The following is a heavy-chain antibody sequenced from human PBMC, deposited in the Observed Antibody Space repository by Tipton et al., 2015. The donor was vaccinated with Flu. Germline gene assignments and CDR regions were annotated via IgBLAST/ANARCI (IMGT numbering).Heavy chain of an antibody. CDR3: ARDRQITMIGRDAFDI. V-gene: IGHV4-59*12. CDR1: GGSISGYY. CDR2: IYYSGST. D-gene: IGHD3-22*01. J-gene: IGHJ3*02. Sequence: TLSLTCTVSGGSISGYYWSWIRQPPGKGLEWIAYIYYSGSTNYNPSLKSRVTISVDMSKNQFSLKLSSVTAADTAVYYCARDRQITMIGRDAFDIWGQGTMVTVSS.